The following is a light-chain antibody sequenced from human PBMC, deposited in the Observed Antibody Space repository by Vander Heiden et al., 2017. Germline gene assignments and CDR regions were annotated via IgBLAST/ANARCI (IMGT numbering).Light chain of an antibody. CDR2: RAS. Sequence: DILMTQSPSTLSASVGDRVTITCRASQSVSTYLDWYQQKPGKAPKLLIYRASSLESGVPSRVSGSGSGTELTLTISGLKPDDLATYYCQQYDSYPFTFGPGTKVDVK. V-gene: IGKV1-5*03. CDR1: QSVSTY. CDR3: QQYDSYPFT. J-gene: IGKJ3*01.